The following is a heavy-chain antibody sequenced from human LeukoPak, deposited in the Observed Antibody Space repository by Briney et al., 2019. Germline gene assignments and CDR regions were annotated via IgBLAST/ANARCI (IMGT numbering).Heavy chain of an antibody. CDR1: GFTFSSYG. Sequence: GGSLRLSCAASGFTFSSYGMHWVRQAPGKGLEWVAFIRYDGSNKYYADSVKGRFTISRDNSKNTLYLQMNSLRAEDTAVYYCARDSGYGYEQSSLDYWGQGTLVTVSS. D-gene: IGHD5-12*01. J-gene: IGHJ4*02. CDR3: ARDSGYGYEQSSLDY. CDR2: IRYDGSNK. V-gene: IGHV3-30*02.